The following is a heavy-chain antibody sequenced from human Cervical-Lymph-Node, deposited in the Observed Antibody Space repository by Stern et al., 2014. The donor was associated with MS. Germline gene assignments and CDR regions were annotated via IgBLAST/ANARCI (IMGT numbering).Heavy chain of an antibody. V-gene: IGHV3-66*02. CDR2: IYSGGST. D-gene: IGHD4-11*01. CDR1: GVTVSNNY. Sequence: EVQLVESGGGLVQPGGSLRLSCAASGVTVSNNYMLWVRQAPVKGPEWVALIYSGGSTVYADSVRGRFTISRDHSKNTVYLQMNSLRTEDTAVYYCARNRPETTFGYWGQGTLVTVSS. CDR3: ARNRPETTFGY. J-gene: IGHJ4*02.